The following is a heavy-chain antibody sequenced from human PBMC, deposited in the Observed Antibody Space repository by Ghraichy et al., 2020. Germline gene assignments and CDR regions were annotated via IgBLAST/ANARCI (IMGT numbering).Heavy chain of an antibody. CDR1: GFTFSSYG. V-gene: IGHV3-30*18. CDR2: ISYDGSNK. J-gene: IGHJ4*02. CDR3: AKPKYYGSGSYYPYFDY. Sequence: GGSLRLSCAASGFTFSSYGMHWVRQAPGKGLEWVAVISYDGSNKYYADSVKGRFTISRDNSKNTLYLQMNSLRAEDTAVYYCAKPKYYGSGSYYPYFDYWGQGTLVTVSS. D-gene: IGHD3-10*01.